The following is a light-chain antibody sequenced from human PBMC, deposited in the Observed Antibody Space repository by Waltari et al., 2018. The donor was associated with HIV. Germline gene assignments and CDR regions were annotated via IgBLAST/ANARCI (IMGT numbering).Light chain of an antibody. CDR1: TTDIGTYNF. Sequence: QSALTQPASVSGSPGHWITVSCTGTTTDIGTYNFVSWYQQHPGKAPKLVIYDVPSRPSGVSDRFSGSKSGNTASLTISGLRAEDEAHYYCSSYTASSALEIFGGGTKVTVL. CDR3: SSYTASSALEI. J-gene: IGLJ2*01. V-gene: IGLV2-14*03. CDR2: DVP.